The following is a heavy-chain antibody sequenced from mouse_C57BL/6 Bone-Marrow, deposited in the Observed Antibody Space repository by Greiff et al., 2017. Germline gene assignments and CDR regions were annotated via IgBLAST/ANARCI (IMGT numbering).Heavy chain of an antibody. CDR2: ISNLAYSI. J-gene: IGHJ4*01. V-gene: IGHV5-15*01. CDR1: GFTFSDYG. Sequence: EVKLQESGGGLVQPGGSLKLSCAASGFTFSDYGMAWVRQAPRKGPEWVAFISNLAYSIYYADTVTGRFPISRENAKNTLYLEMSSLRSEDTAMYYCARHLYAMDYWGQGTSVTVSS. CDR3: ARHLYAMDY.